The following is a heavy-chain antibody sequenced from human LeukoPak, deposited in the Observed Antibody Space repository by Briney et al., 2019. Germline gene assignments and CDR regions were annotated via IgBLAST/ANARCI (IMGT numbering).Heavy chain of an antibody. V-gene: IGHV3-33*01. CDR1: GFTFSSYG. CDR3: ARDRGSNDPIDY. Sequence: GGSLRLSCAASGFTFSSYGMHWVRQAPGKGLEWVAVIWHDGRNKYYADSVKGRFTISRDNSKNTLYLQMSSLRAEDAAVYYCARDRGSNDPIDYWGQGTLVTVSS. D-gene: IGHD2-15*01. J-gene: IGHJ4*02. CDR2: IWHDGRNK.